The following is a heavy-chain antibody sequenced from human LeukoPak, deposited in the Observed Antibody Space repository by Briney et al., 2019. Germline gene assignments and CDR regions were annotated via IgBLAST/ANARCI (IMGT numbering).Heavy chain of an antibody. J-gene: IGHJ4*02. D-gene: IGHD4-11*01. CDR3: TRVTTVVNFDY. V-gene: IGHV3-48*01. CDR1: GFTFSSYS. Sequence: PGGSLRLSCAASGFTFSSYSMNWGRQAPGKGVEGGTYISSSSSTKNYADTEKGRVTISSDNAKTSLYLQMNSLRAEDTAVYYCTRVTTVVNFDYWGQGTLVTVSS. CDR2: ISSSSSTK.